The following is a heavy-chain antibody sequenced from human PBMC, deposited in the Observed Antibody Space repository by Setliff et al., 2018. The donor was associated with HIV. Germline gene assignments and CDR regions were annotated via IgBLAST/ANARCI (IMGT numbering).Heavy chain of an antibody. Sequence: ASVKVSCKASGYTFTSSGITWVRQAPGQGLEWMGWIGTYNGDTNYAQKFQGRVTMTTDTSTSTAYMELRSLISDDTAVYYCAREGLWFGDRGYYMDVWGTGTAVTISS. J-gene: IGHJ6*03. D-gene: IGHD3-10*01. CDR2: IGTYNGDT. CDR1: GYTFTSSG. CDR3: AREGLWFGDRGYYMDV. V-gene: IGHV1-18*01.